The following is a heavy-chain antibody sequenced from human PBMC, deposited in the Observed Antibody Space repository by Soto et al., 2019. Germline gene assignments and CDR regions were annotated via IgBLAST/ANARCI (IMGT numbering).Heavy chain of an antibody. Sequence: PSETLSLTCAVYGGSFSGYYWSWIRQPPGKGLEWIGEINHSGSTNYNPSLKGRVTISVDTSKNQFSLKLSSVTAADTAVYYCARSGSSWYRAGGMDVWGQGTTVTVSS. CDR3: ARSGSSWYRAGGMDV. V-gene: IGHV4-34*01. CDR2: INHSGST. D-gene: IGHD6-13*01. J-gene: IGHJ6*02. CDR1: GGSFSGYY.